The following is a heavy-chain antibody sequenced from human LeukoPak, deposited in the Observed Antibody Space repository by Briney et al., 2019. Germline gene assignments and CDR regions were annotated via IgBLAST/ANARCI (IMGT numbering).Heavy chain of an antibody. CDR1: GFTFSNFA. CDR2: ISVSDGT. CDR3: AKGGISAAGAIDY. Sequence: PGGSLRLSCAAPGFTFSNFAMTWVRQAPGKGLEWVSSISVSDGTNYADSVKGRFTISRDNSKNTVYLQMNSLRAEDTAVYYCAKGGISAAGAIDYWGQGTLVTVSS. D-gene: IGHD6-13*01. V-gene: IGHV3-23*01. J-gene: IGHJ4*02.